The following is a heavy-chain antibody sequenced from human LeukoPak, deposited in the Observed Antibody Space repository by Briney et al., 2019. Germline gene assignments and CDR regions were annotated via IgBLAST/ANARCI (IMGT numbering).Heavy chain of an antibody. CDR1: GFTVSSNY. V-gene: IGHV3-53*01. CDR3: ARALGASRFDY. Sequence: PGGSLRLSCAAPGFTVSSNYMSWVRQAPGKGLEWVSVIYSGGSTYYADSVKGRFTISRDNSKNTLYLQMNSLRAEDTAVYYCARALGASRFDYWGQGTLVTVSS. D-gene: IGHD3-16*01. J-gene: IGHJ4*02. CDR2: IYSGGST.